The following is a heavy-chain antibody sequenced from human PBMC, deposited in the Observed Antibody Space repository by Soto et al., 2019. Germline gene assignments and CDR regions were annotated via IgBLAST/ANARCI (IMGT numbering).Heavy chain of an antibody. CDR1: GFSVSNNY. V-gene: IGHV3-53*01. D-gene: IGHD3-22*01. CDR2: LYARGDT. Sequence: EVQLVESGGGLIQPGGSLRLSCAASGFSVSNNYMTWVRQAPGKGLEWVSILYARGDTYYAESVQGRFTISRDNSKNTLYLQMNNLRAEDTALYYCARELDTTGYILRYWGQGTLVTVSS. CDR3: ARELDTTGYILRY. J-gene: IGHJ4*02.